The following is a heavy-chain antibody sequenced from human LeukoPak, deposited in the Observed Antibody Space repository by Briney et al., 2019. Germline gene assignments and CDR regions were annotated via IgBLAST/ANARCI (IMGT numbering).Heavy chain of an antibody. V-gene: IGHV3-74*03. CDR1: GFTLKNYW. J-gene: IGHJ5*02. CDR2: SKYDGSTA. CDR3: VRDADGGNSWFDT. Sequence: GESLRLSCETSGFTLKNYWMSWLRRAPGKGLEWVSRSKYDGSTAMYAESVKGRFTISRDNARGTLYLQMNSLRAEDTALYYCVRDADGGNSWFDTWGQGTLVTVSS. D-gene: IGHD4-23*01.